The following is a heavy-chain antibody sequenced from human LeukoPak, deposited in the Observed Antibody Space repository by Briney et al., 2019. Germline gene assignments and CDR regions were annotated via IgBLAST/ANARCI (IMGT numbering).Heavy chain of an antibody. CDR3: TKDAGPVYDWFDP. CDR2: INDNSRNT. V-gene: IGHV3-23*01. CDR1: GFSFSLYG. Sequence: GGSLRLSCAASGFSFSLYGMAWFRQIPGKGLEWVSTINDNSRNTYYADSVKARFTISRDNSKNTLYLQMHSLGVEDTALYYCTKDAGPVYDWFDPWGPGTRVTVSS. J-gene: IGHJ5*02. D-gene: IGHD5/OR15-5a*01.